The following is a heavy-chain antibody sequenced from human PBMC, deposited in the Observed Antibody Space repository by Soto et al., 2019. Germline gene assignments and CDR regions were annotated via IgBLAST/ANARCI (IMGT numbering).Heavy chain of an antibody. D-gene: IGHD5-18*01. Sequence: GGSLRLSCAAPGFTFSRYTMHWVRQAPGKGLEWVSYISSSSSYTNYADSVKGRFTISRDNAKNSLYLQMNSLRAEDTAVYYCARSGYSYGYRAHFDYWGQGTLVTVSS. V-gene: IGHV3-21*05. CDR2: ISSSSSYT. CDR3: ARSGYSYGYRAHFDY. CDR1: GFTFSRYT. J-gene: IGHJ4*02.